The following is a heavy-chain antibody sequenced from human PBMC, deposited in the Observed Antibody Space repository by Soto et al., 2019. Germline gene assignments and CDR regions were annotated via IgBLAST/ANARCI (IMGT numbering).Heavy chain of an antibody. D-gene: IGHD6-6*01. Sequence: GGSLRLSCAASGFTFSSYAMHWVRQAPGKGLEWVAVISYDGSNKYYADSVKGRFTISRDNSKNTLYLQMNSLRAEDTAVYYCAGYSSSSQWTQRYYYGMDVWGQGTTVTVSS. CDR3: AGYSSSSQWTQRYYYGMDV. J-gene: IGHJ6*02. CDR2: ISYDGSNK. CDR1: GFTFSSYA. V-gene: IGHV3-30-3*01.